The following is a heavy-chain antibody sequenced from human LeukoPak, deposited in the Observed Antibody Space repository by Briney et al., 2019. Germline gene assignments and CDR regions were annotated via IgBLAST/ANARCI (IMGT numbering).Heavy chain of an antibody. CDR1: GGSFSFYF. J-gene: IGHJ4*02. CDR3: ARDSDSGFQ. Sequence: SETLSLTCTVSGGSFSFYFWHWIRQPPGEWLDWLGEIDNRGSTPYKPSLRGRGIISIDTSGNHFSLKLTSVTAADTAVYFCARDSDSGFQWGQGMLVTVSS. D-gene: IGHD3-16*01. V-gene: IGHV4-34*01. CDR2: IDNRGST.